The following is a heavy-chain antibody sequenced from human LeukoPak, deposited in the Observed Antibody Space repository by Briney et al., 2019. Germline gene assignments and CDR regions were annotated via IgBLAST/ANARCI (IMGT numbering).Heavy chain of an antibody. Sequence: KSGESLKISCKGSGYSFTSYWIGWERQMPGKGLEWMGIIYPGDSDTRYSPSFQGQVTISADKSISTAYLQWSSLKASDTAMYYCARLTLAAAGTNWFDPWGQGTLVTVSS. V-gene: IGHV5-51*01. CDR3: ARLTLAAAGTNWFDP. J-gene: IGHJ5*02. CDR2: IYPGDSDT. D-gene: IGHD6-13*01. CDR1: GYSFTSYW.